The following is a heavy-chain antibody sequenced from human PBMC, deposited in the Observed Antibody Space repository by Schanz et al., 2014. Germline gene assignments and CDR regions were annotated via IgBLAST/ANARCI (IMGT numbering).Heavy chain of an antibody. CDR3: ARSPRMDV. Sequence: EVQLVESGGGVVQPGRSLRLSCAASGFTFSSYAMSWVRQPPGKGLEWVSSIRGSGGGTDYADSVKGRFTISRDNSKNTLYLQMNSLRAEDTAVYYCARSPRMDVWGQGTMVTVSS. CDR1: GFTFSSYA. J-gene: IGHJ6*02. V-gene: IGHV3-23*04. CDR2: IRGSGGGT.